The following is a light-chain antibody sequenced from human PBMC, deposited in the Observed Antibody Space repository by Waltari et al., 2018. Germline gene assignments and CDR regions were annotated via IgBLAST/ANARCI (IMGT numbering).Light chain of an antibody. V-gene: IGLV1-40*01. CDR3: QCYDSRLSGSL. CDR2: PNT. CDR1: SSNIGAGYL. J-gene: IGLJ2*01. Sequence: QSVLTQPPSVSGAPGQSVAISCTGRSSNIGAGYLHHWYQQLPGTAPKLLISPNTNRPSGVPDRFSASKSGTSASLAITGLQPGDEADYYCQCYDSRLSGSLFGGGTKVTVL.